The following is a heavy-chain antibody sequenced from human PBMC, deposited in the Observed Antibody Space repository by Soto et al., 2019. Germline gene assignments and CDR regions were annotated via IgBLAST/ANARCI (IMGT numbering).Heavy chain of an antibody. J-gene: IGHJ6*02. V-gene: IGHV3-30-3*01. CDR2: ISYDGSNK. Sequence: GGSLRLSCAASGFTFSSYAMHWVRQAPGKGLEWVAVISYDGSNKYYADSVKGRFTISRDNSKNTLYLQMNSLRAEDTAVYYCARVQYSSSPGASYYYYYYGMEVWGQGTTVTVSS. CDR3: ARVQYSSSPGASYYYYYYGMEV. D-gene: IGHD6-13*01. CDR1: GFTFSSYA.